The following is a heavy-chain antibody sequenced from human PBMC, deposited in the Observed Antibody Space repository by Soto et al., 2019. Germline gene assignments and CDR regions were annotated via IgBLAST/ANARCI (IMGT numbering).Heavy chain of an antibody. V-gene: IGHV1-69*13. CDR2: IIPIFGTA. J-gene: IGHJ3*02. CDR1: GGTFSSYA. CDR3: ASNYCSSTSCYPGDFGVVIGAFDI. D-gene: IGHD2-2*01. Sequence: ASVKVSCKASGGTFSSYAISWVRQAPGQGLEWMGGIIPIFGTANYAQKFQGGVTITADESTSTAYMELSSLGSEDTAVYYCASNYCSSTSCYPGDFGVVIGAFDIWGQGTMVTVSS.